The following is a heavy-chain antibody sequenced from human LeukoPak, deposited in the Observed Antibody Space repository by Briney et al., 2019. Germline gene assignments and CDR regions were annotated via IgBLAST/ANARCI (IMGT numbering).Heavy chain of an antibody. CDR3: ARDGIYSSGNTYYFDY. Sequence: ASVKVSCKASGYTFTIYYMHWVRQPPGQGLEWMGIINPSGVNTSYAQKFQGRVTMTRDTSTSIVYMELSSLRSEDTAVYYCARDGIYSSGNTYYFDYWGQGTLVTVSS. J-gene: IGHJ4*02. V-gene: IGHV1-46*01. CDR2: INPSGVNT. D-gene: IGHD6-19*01. CDR1: GYTFTIYY.